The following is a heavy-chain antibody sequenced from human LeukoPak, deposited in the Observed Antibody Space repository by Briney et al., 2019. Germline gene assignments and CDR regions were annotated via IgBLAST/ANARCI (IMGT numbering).Heavy chain of an antibody. D-gene: IGHD6-25*01. V-gene: IGHV4-31*03. CDR1: GGSISSGGYY. CDR3: ARVIGGGSGWYFDY. CDR2: IYYSGST. Sequence: PSETLSLTCTVSGGSISSGGYYWSWIRQHPGKGLEWIGYIYYSGSTYYNPSLKSRVTISVDTSKNQFSLKLSSVTAADTAVYYCARVIGGGSGWYFDYWGQGTLVTVSS. J-gene: IGHJ4*02.